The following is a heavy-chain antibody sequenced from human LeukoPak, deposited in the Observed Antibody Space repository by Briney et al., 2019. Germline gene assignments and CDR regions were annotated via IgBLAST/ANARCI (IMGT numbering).Heavy chain of an antibody. CDR3: AKDLCGSASYSSLFDH. CDR1: GFTFNNYA. D-gene: IGHD3-10*01. Sequence: PGGSLRLSCGASGFTFNNYAMSWVRQAPGKGLEWVSSISGSGDSTHYADSVKGRFTIPRDNSKNTVYLQMNSLRAEDTALYYCAKDLCGSASYSSLFDHWGQGTLVTVSS. J-gene: IGHJ4*02. CDR2: ISGSGDST. V-gene: IGHV3-23*01.